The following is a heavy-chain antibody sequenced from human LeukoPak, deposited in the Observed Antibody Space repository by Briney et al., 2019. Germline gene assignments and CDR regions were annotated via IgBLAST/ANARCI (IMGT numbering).Heavy chain of an antibody. CDR1: GYTFTSYD. CDR3: ARARYWSGGSCYGDFFAP. J-gene: IGHJ5*02. Sequence: GASVKVSCKASGYTFTSYDINWVRQATGQGLEWKGWMNPNSGNTGYAQKFQGRVTMTRNTSISTAYMELSSLRSEDTAVYYCARARYWSGGSCYGDFFAPWAEGPLVTVPS. CDR2: MNPNSGNT. V-gene: IGHV1-8*01. D-gene: IGHD2-15*01.